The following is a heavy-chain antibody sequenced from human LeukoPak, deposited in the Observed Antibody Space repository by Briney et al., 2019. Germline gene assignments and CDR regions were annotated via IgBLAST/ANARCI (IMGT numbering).Heavy chain of an antibody. J-gene: IGHJ4*02. D-gene: IGHD2-15*01. V-gene: IGHV1-46*01. CDR3: ARELRPGPFDY. CDR2: INPSGGGT. CDR1: GYTFISYY. Sequence: ASVKVSCKASGYTFISYYIHWVRQAPGQGLEWLGVINPSGGGTTYAQKFQGRVTMTRDMSTSTVYMELSTLRSEDTAIFYCARELRPGPFDYWGQGTLVTVSS.